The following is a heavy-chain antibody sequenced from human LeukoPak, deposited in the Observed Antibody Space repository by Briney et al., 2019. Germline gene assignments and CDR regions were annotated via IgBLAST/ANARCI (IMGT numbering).Heavy chain of an antibody. CDR2: ISGSAGST. V-gene: IGHV3-23*01. Sequence: PGGSLRLSCAVSGFTFSSYAMNWVRQAPGQGLEWVSTISGSAGSTYYADSVKGRFTISRDNTMSTLYLQMNSLRAEDTAFYYCTKRAAAGLLDYWGQGTLVTVSS. J-gene: IGHJ4*02. CDR1: GFTFSSYA. D-gene: IGHD6-13*01. CDR3: TKRAAAGLLDY.